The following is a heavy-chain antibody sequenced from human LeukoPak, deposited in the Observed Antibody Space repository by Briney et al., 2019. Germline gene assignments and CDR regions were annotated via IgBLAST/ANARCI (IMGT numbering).Heavy chain of an antibody. CDR3: ARRYGDYNLDY. J-gene: IGHJ4*02. Sequence: PSETLSLTCTVSGGSISSSSYYWGWIRQPPGKGLEWIGSISYSGSTYYNPSLKSRVTISADTSKNQVSLKLTSVTAADTAVYYCARRYGDYNLDYWGQGTLVTVSS. CDR2: ISYSGST. V-gene: IGHV4-39*01. D-gene: IGHD4-17*01. CDR1: GGSISSSSYY.